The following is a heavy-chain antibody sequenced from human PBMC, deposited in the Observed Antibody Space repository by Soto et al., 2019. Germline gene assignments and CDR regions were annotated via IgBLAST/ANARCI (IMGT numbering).Heavy chain of an antibody. Sequence: QVQLVESGGGVVQPGRSLRLSCAASGFTFSNYAMHWVRQAPGTGLEWVAVISYDGSNKYYADSVKGRFTISRDNAKNTRYQQMNTLSAEDTAAYYCARDRFSGSYWQGRLLDFWGQGTLATVSS. D-gene: IGHD1-26*01. CDR3: ARDRFSGSYWQGRLLDF. V-gene: IGHV3-30-3*01. CDR1: GFTFSNYA. CDR2: ISYDGSNK. J-gene: IGHJ4*02.